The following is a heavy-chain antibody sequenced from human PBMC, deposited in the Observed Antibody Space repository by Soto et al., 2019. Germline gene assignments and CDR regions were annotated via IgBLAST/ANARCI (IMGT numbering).Heavy chain of an antibody. D-gene: IGHD6-13*01. Sequence: QVQLAQSGAEVKKPGSSVKVSCKASGGTFNTFAISWVRQAPGQGLEWIGGIIPIFETANYAQRLQDRLTITADESTRTAYMELSRLTSDDTAIYFCATSTSSSWQNDYWGLGTLVVVSS. CDR3: ATSTSSSWQNDY. CDR2: IIPIFETA. J-gene: IGHJ4*02. CDR1: GGTFNTFA. V-gene: IGHV1-69*01.